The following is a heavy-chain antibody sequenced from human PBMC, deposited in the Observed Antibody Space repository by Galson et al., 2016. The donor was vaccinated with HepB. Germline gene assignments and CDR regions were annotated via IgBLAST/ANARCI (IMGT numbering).Heavy chain of an antibody. D-gene: IGHD2-15*01. CDR1: GGPLDTTNP. V-gene: IGHV4-4*02. Sequence: ETLSLTCTVSGGPLDTTNPWSWVRQPPGKGLEWLGEIQHSGRTNYNSSLKSRLTMSVDKSDNQFSLRLTSVTAADTAVYYCARVGSFQYYYGMDVWGQGTTVTVSS. J-gene: IGHJ6*02. CDR3: ARVGSFQYYYGMDV. CDR2: IQHSGRT.